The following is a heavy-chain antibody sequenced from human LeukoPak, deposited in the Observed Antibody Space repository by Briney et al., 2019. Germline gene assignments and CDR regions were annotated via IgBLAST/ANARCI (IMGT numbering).Heavy chain of an antibody. D-gene: IGHD3-3*01. CDR2: ISYDGSNK. CDR3: ARDSTIFGVVDYFDY. J-gene: IGHJ4*02. V-gene: IGHV3-30*03. Sequence: GRSLRLSFAASGFTFSSYGMHWVRQAPGKGLEWVAVISYDGSNKYYGDSVKGRFTISRDNSKNTLYLQMNSLRAEDTAVYYCARDSTIFGVVDYFDYWGQGTLVTVSS. CDR1: GFTFSSYG.